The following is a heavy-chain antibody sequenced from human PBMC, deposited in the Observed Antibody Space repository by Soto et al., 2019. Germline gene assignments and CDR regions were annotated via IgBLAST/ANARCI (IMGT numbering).Heavy chain of an antibody. CDR3: ARGPYCSSTSCYSWGWFDP. J-gene: IGHJ5*02. CDR2: ISAYNGNT. D-gene: IGHD2-2*02. Sequence: ASVKVSCKASGYTFTSYGISWVRQAPGQGLEWMGWISAYNGNTNYAQKLQGRVTMTTDTSTSTAYMELRSLRSDDTAVYYCARGPYCSSTSCYSWGWFDPWGQGTLVTVSS. V-gene: IGHV1-18*04. CDR1: GYTFTSYG.